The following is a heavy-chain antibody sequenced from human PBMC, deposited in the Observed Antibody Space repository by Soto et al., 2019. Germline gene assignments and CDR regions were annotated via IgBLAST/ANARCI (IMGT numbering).Heavy chain of an antibody. V-gene: IGHV3-23*01. D-gene: IGHD6-6*01. Sequence: GGSLRLSCAASGFTFSSYAMSWVRQAPGKGLEWVSAISGSGGSTYYADSVKGRFTISRDNSKNTLYLQMNSLRAEDTAVYYCAKGPLSSSSPYYYYYYYMDVWGKGTTVTVSS. J-gene: IGHJ6*03. CDR1: GFTFSSYA. CDR2: ISGSGGST. CDR3: AKGPLSSSSPYYYYYYYMDV.